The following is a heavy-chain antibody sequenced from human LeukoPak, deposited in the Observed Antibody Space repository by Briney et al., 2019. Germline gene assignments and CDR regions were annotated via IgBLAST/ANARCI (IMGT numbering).Heavy chain of an antibody. D-gene: IGHD6-13*01. J-gene: IGHJ4*02. Sequence: GTSLRLSCAASGLTFRNYAMHWVHQAPGGRLEWVAVIWFDGTEKYYAASVMGRFTISRDSSESTLYLQMNSLRAEDTAVYYCARDRSGYSSFDYWGQGTLVTVSS. CDR1: GLTFRNYA. CDR2: IWFDGTEK. V-gene: IGHV3-33*01. CDR3: ARDRSGYSSFDY.